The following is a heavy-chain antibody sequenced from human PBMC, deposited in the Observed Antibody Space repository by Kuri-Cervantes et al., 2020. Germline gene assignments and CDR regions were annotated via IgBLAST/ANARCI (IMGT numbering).Heavy chain of an antibody. D-gene: IGHD5-12*01. CDR3: ASSEGGYDPTPFDY. Sequence: ETLSLTCAASGFTFSGSAMHWVRQASGKGLEWVGRIRSKANSYATAYAASVKGRFTISRDDSKNTAYLQMNSLKTEDTAVYYCASSEGGYDPTPFDYWGQGTLVTVSS. J-gene: IGHJ4*02. CDR1: GFTFSGSA. CDR2: IRSKANSYAT. V-gene: IGHV3-73*01.